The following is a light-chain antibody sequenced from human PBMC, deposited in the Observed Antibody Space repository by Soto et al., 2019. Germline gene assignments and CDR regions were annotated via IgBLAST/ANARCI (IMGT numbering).Light chain of an antibody. J-gene: IGLJ1*01. Sequence: QSVLTQPASVSGSPGQSITISCTGTSSDVGGYNYVSWYQQHPGKAPKLLIYDVSNRPSGLSNRFSGSKSGNTASLTISGLQAEDEADYFCSSYGSCNTQVFGTGTRSPS. CDR1: SSDVGGYNY. CDR3: SSYGSCNTQV. CDR2: DVS. V-gene: IGLV2-14*03.